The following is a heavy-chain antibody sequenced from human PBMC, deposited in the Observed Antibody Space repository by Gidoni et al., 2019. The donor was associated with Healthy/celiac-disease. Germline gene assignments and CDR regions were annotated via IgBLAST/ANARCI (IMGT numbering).Heavy chain of an antibody. V-gene: IGHV4-59*01. CDR2: IYYSGST. Sequence: QVQLQESGPGLVQPSEPLSLTCTVSGGSISSYYWSWLRQPPGKGLEWIGYIYYSGSTNYNPSLKSRVTISVDTSKNQFSLKLSSVTAADTAVYYCARGGWTLDYWGQGTLVTVSS. J-gene: IGHJ4*02. D-gene: IGHD2-15*01. CDR1: GGSISSYY. CDR3: ARGGWTLDY.